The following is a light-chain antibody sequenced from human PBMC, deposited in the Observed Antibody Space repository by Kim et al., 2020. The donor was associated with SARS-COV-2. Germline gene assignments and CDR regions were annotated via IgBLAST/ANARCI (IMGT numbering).Light chain of an antibody. J-gene: IGKJ1*01. Sequence: ANIKCKPSQRVLYSVNNENYLARVQKKPGQPPKLFIYWASIRESGVPDRFSGSGSRTYFSLTISSLQAEDVAVYYCQKYFSLPRTFGQGTKV. V-gene: IGKV4-1*01. CDR2: WAS. CDR3: QKYFSLPRT. CDR1: QRVLYSVNNENY.